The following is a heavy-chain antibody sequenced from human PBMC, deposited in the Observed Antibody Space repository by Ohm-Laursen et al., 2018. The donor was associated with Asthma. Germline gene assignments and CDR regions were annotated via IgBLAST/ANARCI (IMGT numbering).Heavy chain of an antibody. Sequence: GASVKVSCKASGYTFTSYDINWVRQATGQGLEWMGWMNPNSGNTGYAQKFQGRVTMTRNTSISTAYMELSSLRSEDAAVYYCESSAYPLDYCSGGSCYSYWFDPWGQGTLVTVSS. CDR2: MNPNSGNT. V-gene: IGHV1-8*01. J-gene: IGHJ5*02. CDR1: GYTFTSYD. D-gene: IGHD2-15*01. CDR3: ESSAYPLDYCSGGSCYSYWFDP.